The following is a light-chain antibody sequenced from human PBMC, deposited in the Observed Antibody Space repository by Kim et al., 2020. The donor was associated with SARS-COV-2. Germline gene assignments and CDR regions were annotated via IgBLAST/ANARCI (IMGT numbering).Light chain of an antibody. Sequence: GPTFSIPCSGSSSNIGNNYVSWYQQLPGTAPKLLIYDNNKRPSGIPDRFSGSKSGTSATLGITGLQTGDEADYYCGTWDSSLSAGVFGGGTQLTVL. CDR3: GTWDSSLSAGV. V-gene: IGLV1-51*01. CDR1: SSNIGNNY. J-gene: IGLJ2*01. CDR2: DNN.